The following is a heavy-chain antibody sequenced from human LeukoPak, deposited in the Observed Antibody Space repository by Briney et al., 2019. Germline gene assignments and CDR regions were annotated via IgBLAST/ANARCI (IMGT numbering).Heavy chain of an antibody. Sequence: GGSLRLSCAASGFTFSSYGMHWVRQAPGKGLEWVAFIRYDGSNKYYADSVKGRFTISRDNSKNTLYLQMNSLRAEDTAVYYCAKDGVWIGEKKANMDVWGKGTTV. V-gene: IGHV3-30*02. CDR1: GFTFSSYG. CDR3: AKDGVWIGEKKANMDV. CDR2: IRYDGSNK. J-gene: IGHJ6*03. D-gene: IGHD3-10*01.